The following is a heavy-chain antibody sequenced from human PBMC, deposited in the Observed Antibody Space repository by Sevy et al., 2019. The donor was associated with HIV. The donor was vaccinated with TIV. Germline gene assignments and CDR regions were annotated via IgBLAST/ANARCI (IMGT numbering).Heavy chain of an antibody. Sequence: GGSLRLSCAASGFTFSSYSMNWVRQAPGKGLEWVSSISSSSSYIYYADSVKGRFTISRDNAKNSLYLQMNSLRAEDTALYYCASDGYCSGGSCSLNSDYWGQGTLVTVSS. CDR2: ISSSSSYI. J-gene: IGHJ4*02. V-gene: IGHV3-21*01. D-gene: IGHD2-15*01. CDR1: GFTFSSYS. CDR3: ASDGYCSGGSCSLNSDY.